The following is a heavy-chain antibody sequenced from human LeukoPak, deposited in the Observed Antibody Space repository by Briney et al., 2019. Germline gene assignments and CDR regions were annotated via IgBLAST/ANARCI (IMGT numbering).Heavy chain of an antibody. D-gene: IGHD3-10*01. V-gene: IGHV3-64*02. Sequence: GGSLRLSCAASGFNFSHYAMHWVRQAPGKGLEYVSAISGDGASTYYVDSVKGRFTISRDDSKNTLYLQLGSLRDDDMAVYYCVKPKVAFGMKSFGGHDSWGQGIRVIVSS. CDR2: ISGDGAST. J-gene: IGHJ4*02. CDR1: GFNFSHYA. CDR3: VKPKVAFGMKSFGGHDS.